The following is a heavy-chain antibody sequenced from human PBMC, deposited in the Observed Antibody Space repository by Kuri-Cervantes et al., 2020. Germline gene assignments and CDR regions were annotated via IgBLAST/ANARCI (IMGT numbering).Heavy chain of an antibody. CDR1: GYTITELS. V-gene: IGHV1-24*01. CDR3: ATGVQDFVCELFQH. J-gene: IGHJ1*01. CDR2: FDPEDGET. D-gene: IGHD2-15*01. Sequence: ASVKVSCKVSGYTITELSMHWVRQAPGKGLEWMGGFDPEDGETIYAQKFQGRVTMTEDTSTDTAYMELSSLKSEDTAVYYCATGVQDFVCELFQHWGQGTLVTVSS.